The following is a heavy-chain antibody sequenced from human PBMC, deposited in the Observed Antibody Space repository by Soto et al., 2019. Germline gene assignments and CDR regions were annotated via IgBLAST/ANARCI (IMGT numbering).Heavy chain of an antibody. J-gene: IGHJ6*01. V-gene: IGHV4-34*01. CDR2: INHSGST. CDR1: GGSFSGYY. D-gene: IGHD2-2*01. CDR3: AREARLRCCSTRSYYPMVV. Sequence: SEALSGTCAVYGGSFSGYYWSWIRQPPGKGLEWIGEINHSGSTNYNPSLKIRVNISVDTSKNQFSLKLSSVTAADTAVYYCAREARLRCCSTRSYYPMVVWPPGTTVPVS.